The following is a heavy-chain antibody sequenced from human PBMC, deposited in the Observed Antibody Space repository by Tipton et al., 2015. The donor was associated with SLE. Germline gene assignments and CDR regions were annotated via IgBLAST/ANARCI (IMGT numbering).Heavy chain of an antibody. J-gene: IGHJ6*03. CDR2: FYYSENT. CDR1: GGSSGSSSYY. V-gene: IGHV4-39*01. Sequence: TLSLTCTVSGGSSGSSSYYWGWIRQPPGKGLEWVGSFYYSENTYYNPSLKSRVTISVDTSKNQFSLKLSSVTAADTAVYYCARLSAAYFYYMDVWGKGTTVTVSS. CDR3: ARLSAAYFYYMDV. D-gene: IGHD2-15*01.